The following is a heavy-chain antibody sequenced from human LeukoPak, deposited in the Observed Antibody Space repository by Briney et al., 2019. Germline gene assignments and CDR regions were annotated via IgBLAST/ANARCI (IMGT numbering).Heavy chain of an antibody. D-gene: IGHD1-26*01. J-gene: IGHJ3*02. CDR1: GFTFTSSA. Sequence: ASVKVSCKASGFTFTSSAVQWVRQARGQRLEWIGWIVVGSGNTNYAQKFQERVTITRDMSTSTAYMELSSLRSEDTAVYYCARRVGATDAFDIWGQGTMVTVSS. CDR2: IVVGSGNT. CDR3: ARRVGATDAFDI. V-gene: IGHV1-58*01.